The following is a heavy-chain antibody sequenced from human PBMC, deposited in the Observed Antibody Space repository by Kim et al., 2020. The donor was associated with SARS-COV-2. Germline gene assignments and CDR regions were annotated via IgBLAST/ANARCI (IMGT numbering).Heavy chain of an antibody. D-gene: IGHD6-6*01. CDR3: ARSSSSDNWFDP. J-gene: IGHJ5*02. Sequence: NYTPTRKSRVTISVDTSKNQFSLKLSSVTAADTAVYYCARSSSSDNWFDPWGQGTLVTVSS. V-gene: IGHV4-4*09.